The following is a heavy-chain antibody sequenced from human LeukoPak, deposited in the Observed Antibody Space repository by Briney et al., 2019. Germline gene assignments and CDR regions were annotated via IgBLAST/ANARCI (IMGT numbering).Heavy chain of an antibody. J-gene: IGHJ6*02. Sequence: GGSLRLSCAASGFTFSDYYMSWIRQAPGKGLEWVSYISSSGSTIYYADPVKRRFTISRDNAKNSLYLQMNSLRAEDTAVYYCARDLDSSSWSYYYYGMDVWGQGTTVTVSS. CDR3: ARDLDSSSWSYYYYGMDV. D-gene: IGHD6-13*01. CDR2: ISSSGSTI. V-gene: IGHV3-11*01. CDR1: GFTFSDYY.